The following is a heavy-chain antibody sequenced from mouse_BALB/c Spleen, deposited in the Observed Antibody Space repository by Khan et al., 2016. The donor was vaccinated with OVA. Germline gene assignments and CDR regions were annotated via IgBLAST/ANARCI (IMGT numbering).Heavy chain of an antibody. CDR3: ARNYDYDECLAY. CDR2: IWSVGST. V-gene: IGHV2-2*02. D-gene: IGHD2-4*01. Sequence: QVQLQQSGPGLVQPSQSLSITCTVSGFSLTSYGVHWVRQSPGKGLEWLGAIWSVGSTDYNAAFIYRLNISKDNSKSQAFVKRNSLQANDTAIYYCARNYDYDECLAYWGQGTLVTVSA. J-gene: IGHJ3*01. CDR1: GFSLTSYG.